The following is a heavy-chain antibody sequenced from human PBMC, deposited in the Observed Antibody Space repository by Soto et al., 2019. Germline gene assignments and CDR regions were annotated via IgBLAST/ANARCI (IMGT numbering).Heavy chain of an antibody. V-gene: IGHV2-5*02. D-gene: IGHD2-21*02. CDR3: IQSRFGGDCLQSYASHYYYGMDV. J-gene: IGHJ6*02. CDR1: GFSLSTSGVG. CDR2: IYWDDDK. Sequence: ASGPTLVNPTQTLTLTCTFSGFSLSTSGVGVGWIRQPPGKALEWLALIYWDDDKRYSPSLRSRLTISKDTSKNQVVLTMTNMDPVDTSTYYCIQSRFGGDCLQSYASHYYYGMDVWGQGTTVTVSS.